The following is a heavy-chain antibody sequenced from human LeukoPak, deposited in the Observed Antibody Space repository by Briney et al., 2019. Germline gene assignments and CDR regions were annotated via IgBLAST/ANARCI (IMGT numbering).Heavy chain of an antibody. CDR3: AKMGLKQWPYNYFDY. Sequence: GGSLRLSCAASGFTFSNYAVHWVRQAPDKGLEWVAVITHDGNKKYYAESVKGRFSISRDNSKNTLYLQMNSLRAEDTAVYYCAKMGLKQWPYNYFDYWGQGTLVTVSS. CDR1: GFTFSNYA. CDR2: ITHDGNKK. D-gene: IGHD6-19*01. V-gene: IGHV3-30-3*02. J-gene: IGHJ4*02.